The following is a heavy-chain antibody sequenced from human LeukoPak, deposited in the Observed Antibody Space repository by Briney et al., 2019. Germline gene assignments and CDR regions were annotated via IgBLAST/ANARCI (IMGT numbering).Heavy chain of an antibody. D-gene: IGHD3-9*01. CDR3: ARVLRYFDWSDLGDY. CDR1: GYTFTIYY. J-gene: IGHJ4*02. Sequence: GASVTVSCTASGYTFTIYYMHWVRQAPGQGLEWMGIINPSGGSTSYAQKFQGRVTMTRDTSTSTVYMELNSLRSEDTAVYYCARVLRYFDWSDLGDYWGQGTLVTVSS. V-gene: IGHV1-46*01. CDR2: INPSGGST.